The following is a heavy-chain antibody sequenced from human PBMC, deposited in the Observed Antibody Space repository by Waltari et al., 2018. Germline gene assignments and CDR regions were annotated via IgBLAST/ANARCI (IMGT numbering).Heavy chain of an antibody. CDR1: EYSCLALS. CDR2: FDPKDAET. CDR3: TTFNWGHDAFDL. V-gene: IGHV1-24*01. Sequence: QVQLVQSGPEVKKPGASVKVSCKVSEYSCLALSMHWVRQAPGKGLEWMGGFDPKDAETIYAQNFQGRVAMTEDTSTDTAYIDLTSLTSEDTAIYYCTTFNWGHDAFDLWGQGTLVTVSS. D-gene: IGHD7-27*01. J-gene: IGHJ3*01.